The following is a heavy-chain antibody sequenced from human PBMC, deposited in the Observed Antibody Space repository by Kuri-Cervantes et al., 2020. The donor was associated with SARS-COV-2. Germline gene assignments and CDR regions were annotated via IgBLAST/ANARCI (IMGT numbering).Heavy chain of an antibody. J-gene: IGHJ5*02. D-gene: IGHD3-10*01. Sequence: LRLSCAVSGGSISSVGYAWSWILQPPGKGLEWTGYIYHSGSNYYNPSLKSRVTISVDRSKNQFSLKLSSVTAADTDVYYCARKGDGSGSYYDNWFAPWCQGTLVTVSS. CDR1: GGSISSVGYA. CDR3: ARKGDGSGSYYDNWFAP. CDR2: IYHSGSN. V-gene: IGHV4-30-2*01.